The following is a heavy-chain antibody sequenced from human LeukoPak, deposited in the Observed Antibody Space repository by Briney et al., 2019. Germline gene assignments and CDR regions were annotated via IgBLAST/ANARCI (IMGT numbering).Heavy chain of an antibody. J-gene: IGHJ4*02. Sequence: SVKVSCKASGGTFSSYAISWVRQAPGQGLEWMGGIIPIFGTANYAQKFQGRVTITADESTSTAYMELSRLRSDDTAVYYCAREPTENPHFDYWGQGTLVTVSS. D-gene: IGHD1-1*01. CDR1: GGTFSSYA. CDR3: AREPTENPHFDY. V-gene: IGHV1-69*13. CDR2: IIPIFGTA.